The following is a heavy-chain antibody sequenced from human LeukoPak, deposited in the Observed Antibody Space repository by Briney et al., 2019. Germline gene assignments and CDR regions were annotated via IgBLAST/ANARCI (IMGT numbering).Heavy chain of an antibody. CDR3: ARALIFDY. J-gene: IGHJ4*02. CDR2: IWYDGSNK. V-gene: IGHV3-33*08. D-gene: IGHD2-8*01. CDR1: GFTFSSYA. Sequence: GGSLRLSCAASGFTFSSYAMSWVRQAPGKGLEWVAVIWYDGSNKYYADSVKGRFTISRDNSKNTLYLQMNSLRAEDTAVYYCARALIFDYWGQGTLVTVSS.